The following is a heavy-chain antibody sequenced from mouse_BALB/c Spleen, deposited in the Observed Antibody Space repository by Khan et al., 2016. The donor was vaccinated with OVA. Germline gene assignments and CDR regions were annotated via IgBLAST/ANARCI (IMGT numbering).Heavy chain of an antibody. D-gene: IGHD4-1*01. CDR3: VRPNWEKYWYFDV. Sequence: EVQLVESGGGLVQPKGSLKLSCAASGFTFNTYAMNWVRQAPGKGLEWVARIRSKSNNYATYSADSVKDRFTISRDDSQSMLYLQMNNLKTEDTAMYYCVRPNWEKYWYFDVWGAGTTVTVAS. J-gene: IGHJ1*01. CDR2: IRSKSNNYAT. CDR1: GFTFNTYA. V-gene: IGHV10-1*02.